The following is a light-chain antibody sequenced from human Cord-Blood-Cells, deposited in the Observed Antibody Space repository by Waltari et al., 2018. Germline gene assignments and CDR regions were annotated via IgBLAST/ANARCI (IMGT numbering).Light chain of an antibody. V-gene: IGLV2-14*01. CDR1: SRDVGGYNY. CDR3: SSYTSSSTLV. J-gene: IGLJ2*01. CDR2: DVS. Sequence: QSALTQPASVSGSPGQSITISCTGTSRDVGGYNYVSWYQQHPGQAPKLMIYDVSNRPSGVSNRFSGSKSGNTASLTISGLQAEDEADYYCSSYTSSSTLVFGGGTKLTVL.